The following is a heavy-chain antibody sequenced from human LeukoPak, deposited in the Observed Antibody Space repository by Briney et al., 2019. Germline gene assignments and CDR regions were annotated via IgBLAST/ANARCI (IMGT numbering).Heavy chain of an antibody. J-gene: IGHJ4*02. CDR1: GFTFSDYY. CDR3: ARDEAYYEDSSGYDY. Sequence: PGGSLRLSCAASGFTFSDYYMSWIRQAPGKGLEWVSYISSSGSTIYYADSVKGRFTISRDNAKNSLYLQMNSLRAEDTAVYYCARDEAYYEDSSGYDYWGQGTLVTVCS. CDR2: ISSSGSTI. V-gene: IGHV3-11*01. D-gene: IGHD3-22*01.